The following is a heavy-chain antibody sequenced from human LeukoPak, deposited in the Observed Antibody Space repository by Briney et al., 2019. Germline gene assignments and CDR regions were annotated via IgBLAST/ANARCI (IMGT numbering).Heavy chain of an antibody. V-gene: IGHV1-18*01. D-gene: IGHD1-26*01. Sequence: ASVTVSCKASGYTFTSYGISWVRQAPGQGLEWMGWISAYNGNTNYAQKLQGRVTMTTDTSTSTAYMELRSLRSDDTAVYYCASLEYSGSYCAHWGQGTLDTVSS. CDR1: GYTFTSYG. CDR3: ASLEYSGSYCAH. CDR2: ISAYNGNT. J-gene: IGHJ4*02.